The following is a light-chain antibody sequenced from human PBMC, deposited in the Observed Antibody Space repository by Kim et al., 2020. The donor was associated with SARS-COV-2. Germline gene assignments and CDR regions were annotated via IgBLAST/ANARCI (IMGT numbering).Light chain of an antibody. CDR3: QQYSNYPLT. V-gene: IGKV1-5*03. Sequence: ASVGDRVTIACRASQSVRSWLAWYQQKPGNAPNLLIYKASTLESGVPSRFSGSGSGTEFTLTISSLQPDDFATYYCQQYSNYPLTFGGGTKVDIK. J-gene: IGKJ4*01. CDR1: QSVRSW. CDR2: KAS.